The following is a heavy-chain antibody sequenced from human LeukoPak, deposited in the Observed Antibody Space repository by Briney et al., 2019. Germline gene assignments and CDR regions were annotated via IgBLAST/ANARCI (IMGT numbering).Heavy chain of an antibody. J-gene: IGHJ6*02. D-gene: IGHD1-1*01. Sequence: VKVSCKASGXTFTCXYMHWVRQAPGQGLEWMGWINPNSGGTNYAQKFQGRVTMTRDTSISTAYMELSRLRSDDTAVYYCARGYWNHRTASYYYYGMDVWGQGTTVTVSS. CDR3: ARGYWNHRTASYYYYGMDV. V-gene: IGHV1-2*02. CDR1: GXTFTCXY. CDR2: INPNSGGT.